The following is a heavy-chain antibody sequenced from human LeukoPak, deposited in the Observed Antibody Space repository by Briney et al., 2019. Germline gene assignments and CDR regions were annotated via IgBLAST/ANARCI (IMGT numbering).Heavy chain of an antibody. J-gene: IGHJ5*02. CDR3: ASLYYDFWSGYPNWFDP. D-gene: IGHD3-3*01. V-gene: IGHV4-39*01. CDR2: IYYSGST. CDR1: GGSISSSSYY. Sequence: PSETLSLTCTVSGGSISSSSYYWGWIRQPPGKGLEWIGSIYYSGSTYYNPSLKSRVTISVDTSKNQFSLKLSSVTAADTAVYYCASLYYDFWSGYPNWFDPWGQGTLVTVSS.